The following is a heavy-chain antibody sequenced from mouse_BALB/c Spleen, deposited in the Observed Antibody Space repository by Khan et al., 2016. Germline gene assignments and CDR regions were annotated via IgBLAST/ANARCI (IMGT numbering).Heavy chain of an antibody. J-gene: IGHJ4*01. Sequence: QVQLKESGAELAKPGASVKMSCKASDYTFTSYWMHWVKQRPGQGLEWIGYINPNTGYAAYNQKFQDKATLTADKSSNTAYMELNSLTSEDSAVYYCGCGNYPYCYAMDYWGQGTSVTVSS. CDR3: GCGNYPYCYAMDY. D-gene: IGHD2-1*01. CDR2: INPNTGYA. V-gene: IGHV1-7*01. CDR1: DYTFTSYW.